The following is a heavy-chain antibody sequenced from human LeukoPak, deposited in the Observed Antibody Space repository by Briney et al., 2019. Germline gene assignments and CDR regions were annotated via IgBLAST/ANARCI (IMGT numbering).Heavy chain of an antibody. Sequence: ASVKVSCKASGYTFTGYYMHWVRQAPGQGLEWMGWINPNSGGTNYAQKFQGRVTMTRDTSISTAYMELSRLRSDDTAVYYCARDVGGDSAVDYWGQRTLVTVSS. V-gene: IGHV1-2*02. D-gene: IGHD2-21*02. CDR1: GYTFTGYY. CDR2: INPNSGGT. CDR3: ARDVGGDSAVDY. J-gene: IGHJ4*02.